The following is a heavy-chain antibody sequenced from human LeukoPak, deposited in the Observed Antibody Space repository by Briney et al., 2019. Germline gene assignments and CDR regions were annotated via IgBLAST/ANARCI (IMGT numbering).Heavy chain of an antibody. CDR1: GFTFSSYW. Sequence: GGSLRLSCAASGFTFSSYWMHWVRQAPGKGLVWVSRVNSDGSSTNYADSVKGRFTISRDNAKNTLYLQMNSLRAEDTAVYYCAKDESGGYDMLDYWGQGTLVTVSS. CDR2: VNSDGSST. CDR3: AKDESGGYDMLDY. J-gene: IGHJ4*02. V-gene: IGHV3-74*01. D-gene: IGHD5-12*01.